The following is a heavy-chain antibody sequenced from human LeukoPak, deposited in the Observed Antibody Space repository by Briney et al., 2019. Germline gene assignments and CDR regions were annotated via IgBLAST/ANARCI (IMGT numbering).Heavy chain of an antibody. CDR1: GFTLSSYA. J-gene: IGHJ6*02. V-gene: IGHV3-33*08. CDR3: ARDRTYCSSTSCTRLGMDV. Sequence: GGSLRLSCVASGFTLSSYAMNWVRQAPGKGLEWVAVVWHDGSDNAYADSVKGRFTISRDDTKNMLYLQMNSLRAEDTALYYCARDRTYCSSTSCTRLGMDVWGQGTTVTVSS. D-gene: IGHD2-2*01. CDR2: VWHDGSDN.